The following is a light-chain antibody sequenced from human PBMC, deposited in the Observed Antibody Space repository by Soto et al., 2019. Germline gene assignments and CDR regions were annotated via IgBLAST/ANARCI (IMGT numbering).Light chain of an antibody. V-gene: IGKV3-15*01. CDR1: QSVSTD. J-gene: IGKJ4*01. CDR2: GAS. CDR3: QQYNNWPPVLT. Sequence: EIEMTQSPATLSVSPGERATLSCRASQSVSTDLAWYQQKPGQAPRLLIYGASTRAIGIPARFSGSGSGTEFTLTISSLQSEDFAVYYCQQYNNWPPVLTFGGGTKVEIK.